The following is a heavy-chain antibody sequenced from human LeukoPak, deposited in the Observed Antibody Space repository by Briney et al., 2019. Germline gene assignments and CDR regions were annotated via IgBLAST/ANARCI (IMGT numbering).Heavy chain of an antibody. D-gene: IGHD3-16*01. CDR3: ARGPKGGLRKGFDF. V-gene: IGHV1-2*02. J-gene: IGHJ4*02. Sequence: ASVKVSCKASGNTFAGYYVHWVRQAPGQGLEWMGWINTHNHATNYAQNFQGRVTMTTDTSVTTAYMDLDRLKSDDAAVYFCARGPKGGLRKGFDFWGQGTLVTVSS. CDR2: INTHNHAT. CDR1: GNTFAGYY.